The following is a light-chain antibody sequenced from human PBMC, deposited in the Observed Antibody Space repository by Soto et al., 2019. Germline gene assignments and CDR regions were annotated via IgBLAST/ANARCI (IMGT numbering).Light chain of an antibody. CDR2: EDN. V-gene: IGLV1-51*02. J-gene: IGLJ3*02. CDR1: NSDIGNNY. Sequence: QSVLTQPPSGSAAPGQKVTISCSGSNSDIGNNYVSWYQELPGTAPKLLIYEDNKRFAGIPDRFSGSKSGTSATLGITGLQTGDEADYYCGTRDGSLNIWVFGGGTKLTVL. CDR3: GTRDGSLNIWV.